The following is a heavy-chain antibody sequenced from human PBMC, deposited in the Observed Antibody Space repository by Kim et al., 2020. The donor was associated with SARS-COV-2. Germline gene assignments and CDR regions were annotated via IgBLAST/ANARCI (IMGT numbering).Heavy chain of an antibody. CDR2: IYSGGAT. J-gene: IGHJ6*02. CDR1: GFTVSSNY. V-gene: IGHV3-53*01. D-gene: IGHD3-9*01. CDR3: AKDAGYYDILTGRSYYYGLEV. Sequence: GGSLRLSCAASGFTVSSNYMCWVRQAPGKGLEWVSIIYSGGATYHADSVKGRFTVSRDNSKNTLYLQMNSLRVEDTAVYYCAKDAGYYDILTGRSYYYGLEVWGQGTTVTVSS.